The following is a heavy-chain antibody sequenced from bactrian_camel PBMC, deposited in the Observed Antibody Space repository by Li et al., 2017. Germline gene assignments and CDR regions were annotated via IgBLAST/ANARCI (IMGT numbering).Heavy chain of an antibody. D-gene: IGHD3*01. J-gene: IGHJ4*01. CDR2: IDTDGGT. CDR3: AADHFRLNLGSGYRY. Sequence: HVQLVESGGGLVQPGGSLRLSCTASQDSISNYQMAWFRRTPENGREGVAYIDTDGGTDYTYSVAGRFTISRDNAKNTLYLQMNNLRPEDTAIYYCAADHFRLNLGSGYRYWGQGTQVTVS. V-gene: IGHV3S53*01. CDR1: QDSISNYQ.